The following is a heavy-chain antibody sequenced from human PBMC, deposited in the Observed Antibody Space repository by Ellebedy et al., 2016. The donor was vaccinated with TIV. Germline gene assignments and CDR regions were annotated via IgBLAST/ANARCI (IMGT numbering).Heavy chain of an antibody. CDR3: ARRALSDYWYFDL. V-gene: IGHV5-51*01. D-gene: IGHD2/OR15-2a*01. CDR2: VYPGDSAT. CDR1: GYRFSSYR. Sequence: GESLKISCKCSGYRFSSYRIAWVRQMPGKGLECMGLVYPGDSATRYSSSFQGQVTISADKSISTAYLQWSNLRASDTAMYYCARRALSDYWYFDLWGRGTLVTVSS. J-gene: IGHJ2*01.